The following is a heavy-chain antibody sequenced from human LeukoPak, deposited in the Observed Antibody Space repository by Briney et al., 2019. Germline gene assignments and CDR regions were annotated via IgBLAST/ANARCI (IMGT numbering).Heavy chain of an antibody. V-gene: IGHV3-21*01. CDR2: ISSSSSYI. D-gene: IGHD6-13*01. CDR1: GFTFSSYR. Sequence: GGSLRLSCAASGFTFSSYRMNWVRQAPGKGLEWVSSISSSSSYIYYADSVKGRFTISRDNAKNSMYLQMNSLRAEDTAVYYCARGGIAAAGPDYWGQGTLVTVSS. J-gene: IGHJ4*02. CDR3: ARGGIAAAGPDY.